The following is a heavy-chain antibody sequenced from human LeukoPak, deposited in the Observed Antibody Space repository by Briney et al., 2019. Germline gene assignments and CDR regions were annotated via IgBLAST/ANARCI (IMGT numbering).Heavy chain of an antibody. CDR2: INHSGST. D-gene: IGHD5-18*01. CDR3: ARERRRYSYVYLSNGFDP. CDR1: GGSFSGYY. Sequence: PSETLSLTCAVYGGSFSGYYWSWIRQPPGKGLEWIGEINHSGSTNYNPSLKSRVTISVDTSKNQFSLKLSSVTAADTAVYYCARERRRYSYVYLSNGFDPWGQGTLVTVSS. V-gene: IGHV4-34*01. J-gene: IGHJ5*02.